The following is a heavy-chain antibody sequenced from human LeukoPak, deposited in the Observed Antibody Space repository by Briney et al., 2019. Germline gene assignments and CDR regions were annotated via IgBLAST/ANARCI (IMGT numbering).Heavy chain of an antibody. CDR2: ITYEGSNK. J-gene: IGHJ4*02. CDR1: GFTVSGDY. CDR3: AREVWGPEY. Sequence: GGCLRLSRAASGFTVSGDYMGGGCEGPGEGVESVAVITYEGSNKYYPASVKGRFTIARDHSKNPLYMPMNSLRAEDTAVYPCAREVWGPEYWGEGTLVTASP. D-gene: IGHD1-14*01. V-gene: IGHV3-30*06.